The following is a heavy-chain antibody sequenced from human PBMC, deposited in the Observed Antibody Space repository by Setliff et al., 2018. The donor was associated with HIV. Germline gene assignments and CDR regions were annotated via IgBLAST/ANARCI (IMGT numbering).Heavy chain of an antibody. J-gene: IGHJ4*02. V-gene: IGHV4-39*07. CDR2: MYYSGNT. CDR1: GGSISSSSSY. D-gene: IGHD3-22*01. Sequence: SETLSLTCIVSGGSISSSSSYWGWIRLPPGKGLEWIGSMYYSGNTYYNPSLKSRVTISLDKSKNLFSLKLTSVTAADTAVYYCARGTYYYETSGYHYDKTWAGTCFDYWGQGTLVTVSS. CDR3: ARGTYYYETSGYHYDKTWAGTCFDY.